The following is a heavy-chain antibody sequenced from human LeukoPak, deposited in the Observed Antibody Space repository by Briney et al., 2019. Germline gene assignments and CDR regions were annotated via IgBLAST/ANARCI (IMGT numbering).Heavy chain of an antibody. D-gene: IGHD6-6*01. CDR2: IGIAGNT. V-gene: IGHV3-13*01. Sequence: GGSLRLSCAASGFTFSNYEMHWVRLVLGKGLEWASAIGIAGNTFYAGSVKGRFTISRENAKNSFHLQMNSLGTGDTAVYYCAREGSLSSSDAFDIWGQGTMVTVPS. J-gene: IGHJ3*02. CDR1: GFTFSNYE. CDR3: AREGSLSSSDAFDI.